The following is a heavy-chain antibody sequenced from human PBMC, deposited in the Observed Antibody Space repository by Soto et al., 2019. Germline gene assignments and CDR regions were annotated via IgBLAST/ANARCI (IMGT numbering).Heavy chain of an antibody. CDR1: GDSFTSYW. Sequence: GETLKISCKVSGDSFTSYWNGWVRQMPGPGKEWMGIINPADSDTRYSPSFQGQVTISADKSISTAYLQRNSLKASASAMYYCAGVWFYSGSSYSTGVWGQGNTVTVS. CDR3: AGVWFYSGSSYSTGV. D-gene: IGHD3-3*01. V-gene: IGHV5-51*01. CDR2: INPADSDT. J-gene: IGHJ6*02.